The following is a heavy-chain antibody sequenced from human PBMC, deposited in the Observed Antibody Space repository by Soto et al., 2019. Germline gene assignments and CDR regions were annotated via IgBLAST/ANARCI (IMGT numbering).Heavy chain of an antibody. J-gene: IGHJ5*02. Sequence: PSPTLSLTCARPVGSVSSNRSASNCLSQSASRGLEWLGRTYYRSKWYNDYAVSVKSRITINPDTSKNQFSLQLNSVTPEDTAVYYCARGPSSGGSLPWFDPSGQRTLGTV. CDR3: ARGPSSGGSLPWFDP. D-gene: IGHD2-15*01. V-gene: IGHV6-1*01. CDR2: TYYRSKWYN. CDR1: VGSVSSNRSA.